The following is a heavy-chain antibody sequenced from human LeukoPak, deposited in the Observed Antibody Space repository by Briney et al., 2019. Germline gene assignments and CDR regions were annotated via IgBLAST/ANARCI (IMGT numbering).Heavy chain of an antibody. CDR3: AREGGYSAYDAPGGYYYYQYMDV. CDR1: GGSFSGYY. Sequence: LSETLSLTCAVYGGSFSGYYWSWIRQPPGKGLEWIGEINHSGSTNYNPSLKSRVTISVDTSKNQISLKLSSVTAADTAVYYCAREGGYSAYDAPGGYYYYQYMDVWGRGTTVTVSS. V-gene: IGHV4-34*01. J-gene: IGHJ6*03. D-gene: IGHD5-12*01. CDR2: INHSGST.